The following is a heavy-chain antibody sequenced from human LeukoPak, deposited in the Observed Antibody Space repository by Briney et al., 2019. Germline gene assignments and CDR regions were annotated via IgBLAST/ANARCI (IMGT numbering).Heavy chain of an antibody. CDR2: IWYDGSNK. J-gene: IGHJ4*02. Sequence: GGSLRLSCAASGFTFSSYGMHWVLQAPGKGLEWVAVIWYDGSNKYYADSVKGRFTISRDNSKNTLYLQMNSLRAEDTAVYYCARDGLIYYDSSGYRPFDYWGQGTLVTVSS. CDR3: ARDGLIYYDSSGYRPFDY. V-gene: IGHV3-33*01. CDR1: GFTFSSYG. D-gene: IGHD3-22*01.